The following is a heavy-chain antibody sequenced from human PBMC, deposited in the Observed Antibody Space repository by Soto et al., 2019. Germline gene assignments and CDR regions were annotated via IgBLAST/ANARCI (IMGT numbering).Heavy chain of an antibody. J-gene: IGHJ4*02. Sequence: SQTLSLTCAISGDSVSSNSAAWNWIRQSPSRGLEWLGRTYYRSKWYNDYAVSVKSRITINPDTSKNQFSLQLNSVTPEDTAVYYCARSSASSGYYPWWGGSVVWGQGTLVTVSS. CDR2: TYYRSKWYN. V-gene: IGHV6-1*01. CDR3: ARSSASSGYYPWWGGSVV. CDR1: GDSVSSNSAA. D-gene: IGHD3-22*01.